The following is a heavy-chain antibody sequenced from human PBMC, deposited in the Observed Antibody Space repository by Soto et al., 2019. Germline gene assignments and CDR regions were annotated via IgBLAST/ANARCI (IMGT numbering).Heavy chain of an antibody. V-gene: IGHV3-7*05. CDR2: IKQDGNEN. J-gene: IGHJ4*02. CDR3: TRITSLAGVY. Sequence: VQLVESGGALVQPGGSLRLSCAVSGFSFNTYWMSWVRQAPGKGLEWVANIKQDGNENNYVDSVKGRFTISRDNAKNSLYLPMNSLRAGETAVYYCTRITSLAGVYGGQGTLVTVSS. CDR1: GFSFNTYW. D-gene: IGHD3-10*01.